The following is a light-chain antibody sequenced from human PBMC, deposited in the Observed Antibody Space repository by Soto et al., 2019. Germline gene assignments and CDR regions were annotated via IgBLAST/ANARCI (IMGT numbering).Light chain of an antibody. Sequence: DIQMTQSPSSVSASVGDRVTITCRASQGISNWLAWYQQKPGKAPKLLIYVASHLHTGVPSRFSGSGSGTDFTLTISILQPEDFATYYRHQANGCPLTFGGGTKVEIK. CDR3: HQANGCPLT. J-gene: IGKJ4*01. CDR2: VAS. CDR1: QGISNW. V-gene: IGKV1-12*01.